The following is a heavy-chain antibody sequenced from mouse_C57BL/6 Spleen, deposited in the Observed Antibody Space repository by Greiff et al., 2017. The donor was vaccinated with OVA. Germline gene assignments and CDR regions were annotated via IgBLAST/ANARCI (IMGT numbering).Heavy chain of an antibody. CDR2: IDPSDSYT. CDR3: ANDY. Sequence: VQLQQPGAELVKPGASVKLSCKASGYTFTSYWMPWVKQRPGQGLEWIGEIDPSDSYTNYNQKFKGKATLTVDTSSSTAYMQLSSLTSEDSAVYYCANDYWGQGTTLTVSS. J-gene: IGHJ2*01. CDR1: GYTFTSYW. V-gene: IGHV1-50*01.